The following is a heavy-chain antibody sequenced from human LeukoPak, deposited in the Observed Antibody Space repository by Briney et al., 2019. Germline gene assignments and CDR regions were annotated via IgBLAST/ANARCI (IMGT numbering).Heavy chain of an antibody. D-gene: IGHD1-1*01. CDR1: GITSTNFA. V-gene: IGHV1-58*01. Sequence: SVIVSCKASGITSTNFAVQWVRQARGQCLEWIGWIIVGTGATKCAQDFQHRVTITRDMSTRTLYMELTSLRSEDTAVYYCAADLSDPRRGASYLDSWGQGTLVTVSS. CDR3: AADLSDPRRGASYLDS. CDR2: IIVGTGAT. J-gene: IGHJ4*02.